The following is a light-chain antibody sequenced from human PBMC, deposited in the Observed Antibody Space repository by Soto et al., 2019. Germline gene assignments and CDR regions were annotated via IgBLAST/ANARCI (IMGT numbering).Light chain of an antibody. Sequence: QSAPTQPASVSGSPGQSITISCTGTSSDVGRYNLVSWYQQHPGKAPKVMIYEGSKRPSGVSNRFSGSKSGNTASLTISGLQAEDEADYYCCSYAGSNTWIFGGGTKLTVL. CDR2: EGS. V-gene: IGLV2-23*01. J-gene: IGLJ2*01. CDR3: CSYAGSNTWI. CDR1: SSDVGRYNL.